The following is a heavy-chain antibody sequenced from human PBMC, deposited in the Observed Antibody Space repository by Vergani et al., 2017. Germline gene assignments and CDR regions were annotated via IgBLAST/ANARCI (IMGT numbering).Heavy chain of an antibody. CDR2: ISWDGGST. CDR1: GFTFDDYA. Sequence: EVQLVESGGGLVQTGRSLRLSCAASGFTFDDYAMHWVRQAPGKGLEWVSLISWDGGSTYYADSVKGRFTISRDNSKNSLYLQMNSLRAEDSALYYCAKENCSSISCPSTHFDYWGQGTLVTVSS. CDR3: AKENCSSISCPSTHFDY. D-gene: IGHD2-2*01. V-gene: IGHV3-43D*03. J-gene: IGHJ4*02.